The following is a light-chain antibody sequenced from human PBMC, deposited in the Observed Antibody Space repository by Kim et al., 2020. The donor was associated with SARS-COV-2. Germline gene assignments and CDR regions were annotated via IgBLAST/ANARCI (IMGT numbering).Light chain of an antibody. J-gene: IGLJ2*01. CDR1: GLIRYY. V-gene: IGLV3-19*01. Sequence: ALVRPARSTCQGVGLIRYYSVGYQQKPRQAPPLLIYDKNIRPSAIPDRLSGSSSGSTASLTITGAEAEDEADYYCNSRDTISKHVVFGGGTQLTVL. CDR2: DKN. CDR3: NSRDTISKHVV.